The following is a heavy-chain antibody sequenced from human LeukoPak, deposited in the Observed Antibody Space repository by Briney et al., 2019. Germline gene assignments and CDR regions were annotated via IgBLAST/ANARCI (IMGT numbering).Heavy chain of an antibody. CDR2: ISPNSGDT. Sequence: ASVKVSCKASGYSFTGYYIHWVRQAPGQGLEWMGRISPNSGDTTYAQKFQGRVTVTRDTSISTAYMELSSLTSDDTAVYYCVRDHDSSGRTDDAFDIWGQGTMVTVSS. CDR1: GYSFTGYY. J-gene: IGHJ3*02. D-gene: IGHD3-22*01. V-gene: IGHV1-2*06. CDR3: VRDHDSSGRTDDAFDI.